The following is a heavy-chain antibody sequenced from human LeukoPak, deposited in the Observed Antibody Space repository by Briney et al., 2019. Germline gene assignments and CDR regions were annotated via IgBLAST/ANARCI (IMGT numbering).Heavy chain of an antibody. V-gene: IGHV3-48*01. Sequence: PGGSLRLSCAASGFTFSSYSMMWVRQAPGKGLEWVSYISSSSTTIYYADSVKGRFTISRDNSKNTLYLQMNSLRAEDTAVYYCAKAPLRAGYWYFDLWGRGTLVTVSS. J-gene: IGHJ2*01. CDR1: GFTFSSYS. CDR3: AKAPLRAGYWYFDL. CDR2: ISSSSTTI. D-gene: IGHD1-14*01.